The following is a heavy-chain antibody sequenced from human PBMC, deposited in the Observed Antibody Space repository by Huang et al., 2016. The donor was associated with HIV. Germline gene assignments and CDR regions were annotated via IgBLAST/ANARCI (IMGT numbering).Heavy chain of an antibody. V-gene: IGHV1-3*01. J-gene: IGHJ4*02. D-gene: IGHD5-12*01. CDR1: GFDFSSYA. Sequence: QVQLLQSGAEVKRPGASARVSCKTSGFDFSSYAIHWVRQAPGQRLEWMGWINGGNGHTRYSQNFRGRVSFSRDTSTNTDYMELSRLTSGDTAVYYCAREDGYNFFLDYWGQGALVTVSS. CDR2: INGGNGHT. CDR3: AREDGYNFFLDY.